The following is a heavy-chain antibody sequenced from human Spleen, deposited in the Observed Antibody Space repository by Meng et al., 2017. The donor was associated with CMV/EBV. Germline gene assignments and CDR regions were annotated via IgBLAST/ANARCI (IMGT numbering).Heavy chain of an antibody. CDR1: GFTFGSYA. D-gene: IGHD2-15*01. CDR2: IGTGGDT. Sequence: LSLTCAASGFTFGSYAMHWVRQPTGKGLEWVAAIGTGGDTYYSGSVKGRFTISRDNAQNTLYLQMNSLRAEDTAVYYCARVRYCDYWGQGALVTVSS. V-gene: IGHV3-13*01. J-gene: IGHJ4*02. CDR3: ARVRYCDY.